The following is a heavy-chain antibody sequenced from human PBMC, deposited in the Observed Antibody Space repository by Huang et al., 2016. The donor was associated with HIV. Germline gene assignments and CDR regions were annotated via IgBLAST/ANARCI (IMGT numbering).Heavy chain of an antibody. J-gene: IGHJ4*02. Sequence: QVQLVQSGAEVKKPGASVKVSCRTSGYTFTNYGITWLRQAPGQGLEWMGWISVYNGNTNDAQKFQGRGTMTTDTSTNTADMELRSLRSDDTAVYFCARDPVYESSGFMDFDYWGQGTLVTVSS. CDR3: ARDPVYESSGFMDFDY. CDR1: GYTFTNYG. V-gene: IGHV1-18*04. CDR2: ISVYNGNT. D-gene: IGHD3-22*01.